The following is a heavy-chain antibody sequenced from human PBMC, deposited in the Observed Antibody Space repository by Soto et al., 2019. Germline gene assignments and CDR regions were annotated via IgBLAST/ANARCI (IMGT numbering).Heavy chain of an antibody. J-gene: IGHJ4*02. CDR1: GYSFTSYW. CDR3: ARHQYNSNLFDY. CDR2: IFPSDSGT. Sequence: GESLKISCKGSGYSFTSYWIGWVRQMPGKGLEWMGIIFPSDSGTRYSPSFQGQVTISADKSISTAYLQWSSPKASDTAMYYCARHQYNSNLFDYWGQGTLVTVSS. D-gene: IGHD4-4*01. V-gene: IGHV5-51*01.